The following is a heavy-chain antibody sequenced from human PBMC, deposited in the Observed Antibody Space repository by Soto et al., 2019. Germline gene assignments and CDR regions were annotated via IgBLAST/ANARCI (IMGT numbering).Heavy chain of an antibody. Sequence: SLRLSCAASGFTFANYAMTWVRQAPGKGLEWVSAIHGSGVNTYYADSVKGRFTISRDNSKDTLFLQMNSLRADDTAVYYCAKDPNGDYVGAFDFWGPGTMVTVSS. CDR2: IHGSGVNT. J-gene: IGHJ3*01. CDR3: AKDPNGDYVGAFDF. D-gene: IGHD4-17*01. V-gene: IGHV3-23*01. CDR1: GFTFANYA.